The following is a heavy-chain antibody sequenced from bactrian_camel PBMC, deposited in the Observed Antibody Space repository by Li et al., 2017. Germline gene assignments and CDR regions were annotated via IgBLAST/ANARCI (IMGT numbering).Heavy chain of an antibody. CDR1: GFTFSSVS. CDR3: TKFWGDGDNY. V-gene: IGHV3S31*01. Sequence: VQLVESGGGLVQPGGSLRLSCAASGFTFSSVSMTWVRQAPGKGLEWVSTINSGGGTTYYADSVKGRFTISRDNAKNTLYLQLNSLKTEDTAMYYCTKFWGDGDNYRGQGTQVTVS. J-gene: IGHJ4*01. D-gene: IGHD3*01. CDR2: INSGGGTT.